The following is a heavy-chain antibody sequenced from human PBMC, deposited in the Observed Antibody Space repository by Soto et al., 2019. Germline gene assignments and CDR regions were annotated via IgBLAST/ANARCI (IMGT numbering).Heavy chain of an antibody. CDR2: ISAYNGNT. D-gene: IGHD2-2*01. J-gene: IGHJ6*02. CDR3: ARERYQVISDGMDV. CDR1: GYTFTSYG. Sequence: GASVKVSCKASGYTFTSYGISWVRQAPGQGLELMGWISAYNGNTNYAQKLQGRVTMTTDTSTSTAYMELRSLRSDDAAVYFCARERYQVISDGMDVWGQGTTVTVSS. V-gene: IGHV1-18*01.